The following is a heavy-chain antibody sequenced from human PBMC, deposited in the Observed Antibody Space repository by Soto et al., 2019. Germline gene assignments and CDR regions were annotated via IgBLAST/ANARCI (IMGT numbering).Heavy chain of an antibody. CDR1: GGSISSSSYY. J-gene: IGHJ5*02. CDR2: IYYSGST. Sequence: SETLSLTCTVSGGSISSSSYYWGWIRQPPGKGLEWIGRIYYSGSTYYNPSLKSRVTISVDTSKNQFSLKLSSVTAADTAVYYCARHPYLGVQLWLDWFDPWGQGTLVTVSS. V-gene: IGHV4-39*01. D-gene: IGHD5-18*01. CDR3: ARHPYLGVQLWLDWFDP.